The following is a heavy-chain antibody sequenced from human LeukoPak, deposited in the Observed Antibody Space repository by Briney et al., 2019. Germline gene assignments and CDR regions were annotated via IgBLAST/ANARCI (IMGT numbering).Heavy chain of an antibody. V-gene: IGHV4-59*12. D-gene: IGHD3-9*01. Sequence: SSETLSLTCTVSGGSINNYFWSWIRQPPGKGLEWIGYIYDSGTTSYNPSLKSRVTISVDTSKNQFSLRLSSVTAADTAIYYCANSAYHILLDSWGQGTLVTVSS. J-gene: IGHJ4*02. CDR1: GGSINNYF. CDR2: IYDSGTT. CDR3: ANSAYHILLDS.